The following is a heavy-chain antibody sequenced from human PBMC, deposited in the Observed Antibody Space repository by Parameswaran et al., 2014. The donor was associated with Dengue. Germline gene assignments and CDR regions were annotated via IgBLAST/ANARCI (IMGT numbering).Heavy chain of an antibody. V-gene: IGHV1-69*01. CDR3: ATRSGIAVAVDVDYFDV. Sequence: WVRQAPGQGLEWMGGNIPFYGTTNYAQKFQGRVTITADESTNTAFMDVRSLTYEDTAVYYCATRSGIAVAVDVDYFDVWGQGTLVTVSS. J-gene: IGHJ4*02. D-gene: IGHD6-19*01. CDR2: NIPFYGTT.